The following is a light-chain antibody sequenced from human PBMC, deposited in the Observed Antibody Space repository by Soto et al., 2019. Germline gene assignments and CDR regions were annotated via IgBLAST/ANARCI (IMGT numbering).Light chain of an antibody. CDR2: GAS. Sequence: DIQMTQSPSSLSASVGARVTITCRASQIISTYLHWYQHKPGKAPKLLIYGASSLQSGVPSRFSGRGSWPEFTLPISRLQPEDFATYFCQQSSSTPWTFGPGTKVEIK. CDR3: QQSSSTPWT. CDR1: QIISTY. J-gene: IGKJ1*01. V-gene: IGKV1-39*01.